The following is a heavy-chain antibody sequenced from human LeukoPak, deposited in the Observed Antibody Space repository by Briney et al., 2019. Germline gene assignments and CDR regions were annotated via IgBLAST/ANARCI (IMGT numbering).Heavy chain of an antibody. Sequence: ASVKASCKASGYTFTSYGISWVRQAPGQGLEWMGWISAYNGNTNYAQKLQGRVTMTTDTYTSTAYMELRSLRSDDTAVYYCARDDVAVAKFDYWGQGTLVTVSS. J-gene: IGHJ4*02. V-gene: IGHV1-18*01. CDR2: ISAYNGNT. CDR1: GYTFTSYG. CDR3: ARDDVAVAKFDY. D-gene: IGHD6-19*01.